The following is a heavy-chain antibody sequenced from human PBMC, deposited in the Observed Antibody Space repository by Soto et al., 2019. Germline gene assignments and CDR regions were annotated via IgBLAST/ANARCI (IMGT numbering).Heavy chain of an antibody. V-gene: IGHV3-74*01. CDR2: IHFDGSTT. J-gene: IGHJ4*02. CDR3: ARDAYISGYYQFDY. CDR1: GFTFSSYW. D-gene: IGHD6-19*01. Sequence: EVQLVESGGGLVQPGGSLRLSCAASGFTFSSYWMHWVRQVPGKGLVWVSCIHFDGSTTHYADSVKGRFTISRDNAKNTLSLQMNSLRAEDTAVYYCARDAYISGYYQFDYWGQGTLVTVSS.